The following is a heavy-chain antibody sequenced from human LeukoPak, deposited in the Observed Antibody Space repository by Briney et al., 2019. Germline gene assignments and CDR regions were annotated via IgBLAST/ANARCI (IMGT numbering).Heavy chain of an antibody. Sequence: GGSLRLSCAASGFTVSSNYMSWVRQAPGKGLEWVSLIYSGGSTHYADSVKGRFTISRDNSKNTLYLQMNTLRAEDTAVYYCARPFDLWGQGTLVTVSS. CDR2: IYSGGST. CDR3: ARPFDL. V-gene: IGHV3-66*04. CDR1: GFTVSSNY. J-gene: IGHJ4*02.